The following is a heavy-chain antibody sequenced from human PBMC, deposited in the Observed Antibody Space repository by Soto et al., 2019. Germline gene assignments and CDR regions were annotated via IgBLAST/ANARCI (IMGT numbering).Heavy chain of an antibody. D-gene: IGHD3-3*01. CDR2: IYYSGST. CDR3: ARVYYYDFWSGYYYFDY. V-gene: IGHV4-30-4*01. Sequence: QVQLQESGPGLVKPSQTLSLTCTVSGGSISSGDYYWSWIRQPPGKGLEWIGYIYYSGSTYYNPSLKSRVIISVDPSKNQFSLKLSSVTAADTAVYYCARVYYYDFWSGYYYFDYWGQGTLVTVSS. J-gene: IGHJ4*02. CDR1: GGSISSGDYY.